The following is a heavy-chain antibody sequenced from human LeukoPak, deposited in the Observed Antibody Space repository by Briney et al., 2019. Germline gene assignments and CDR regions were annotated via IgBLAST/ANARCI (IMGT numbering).Heavy chain of an antibody. CDR1: GFTFSNYA. J-gene: IGHJ4*02. CDR2: ISGSGGST. V-gene: IGHV3-23*01. Sequence: SGGSLRLSCAASGFTFSNYAMSWVRQAPGKGLEWVSAISGSGGSTYYADSVKGRFTISRDNSKNTLYLQMNSLRAEDTAVYYCAALRFLEWLSSLKPYYFDSWGQGTLVTVSS. D-gene: IGHD3-3*01. CDR3: AALRFLEWLSSLKPYYFDS.